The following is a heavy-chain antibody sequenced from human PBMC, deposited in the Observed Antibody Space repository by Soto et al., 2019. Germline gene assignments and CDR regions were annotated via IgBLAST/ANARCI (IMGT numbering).Heavy chain of an antibody. D-gene: IGHD3-3*01. Sequence: GSLRLSCAASGFTFARSVMHWVRQAPGKGLEWVAVISYDGDNKYYADSVKGRFTISRDNSENTLYLQMNSLRVEDTAVYYCARDRGPNEFWIGYPTGWFDPWGQGTLVTVSS. CDR1: GFTFARSV. V-gene: IGHV3-30-3*01. CDR2: ISYDGDNK. CDR3: ARDRGPNEFWIGYPTGWFDP. J-gene: IGHJ5*02.